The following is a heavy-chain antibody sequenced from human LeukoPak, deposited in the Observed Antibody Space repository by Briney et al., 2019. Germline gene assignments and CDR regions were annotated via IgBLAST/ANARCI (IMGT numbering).Heavy chain of an antibody. CDR1: GFTISSYA. D-gene: IGHD4-17*01. J-gene: IGHJ4*02. CDR3: AKGNYGDYGFDY. Sequence: GGSLRFSCAASGFTISSYAMTWVRQVPGKGLEWVSIVSGSGGNTYYADSVKGRFTISRDNSKNTLFLQMNSLRAEDTAVYYCAKGNYGDYGFDYWGQGTLVAVSS. V-gene: IGHV3-23*01. CDR2: VSGSGGNT.